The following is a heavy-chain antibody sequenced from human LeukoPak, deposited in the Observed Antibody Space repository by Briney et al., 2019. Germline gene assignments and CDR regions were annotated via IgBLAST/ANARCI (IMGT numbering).Heavy chain of an antibody. Sequence: GRSLRLSCAASGLTFDDYAMHWVRQAPGKGLEWVSGISWNSGSIGYADSEKGRFTISGDNAKISLYLQMNSLRAEDMALYYCAKDFNYDFWSGYIDYWGQGTLVTVSS. J-gene: IGHJ4*02. V-gene: IGHV3-9*03. CDR2: ISWNSGSI. D-gene: IGHD3-3*01. CDR3: AKDFNYDFWSGYIDY. CDR1: GLTFDDYA.